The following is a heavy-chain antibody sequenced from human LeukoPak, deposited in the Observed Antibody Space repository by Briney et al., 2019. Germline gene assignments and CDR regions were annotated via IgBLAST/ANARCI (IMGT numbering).Heavy chain of an antibody. J-gene: IGHJ2*01. CDR2: VSYDGRYR. D-gene: IGHD6-19*01. V-gene: IGHV3-30*18. CDR1: GFTFSSYG. Sequence: GRSLRLSCVASGFTFSSYGMYWVRQAPGKGLERVAVVSYDGRYRYYADSVKGRFTISRDNSKNTLYLQMDSLRAEDTAVYYCAKFGVAAGTDYWYFDLWGRGTLVTVSS. CDR3: AKFGVAAGTDYWYFDL.